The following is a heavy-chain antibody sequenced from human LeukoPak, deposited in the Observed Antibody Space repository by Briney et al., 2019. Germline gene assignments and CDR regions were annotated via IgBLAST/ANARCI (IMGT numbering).Heavy chain of an antibody. J-gene: IGHJ4*02. CDR2: VSHDGIT. CDR3: ARNRDGYNSFDY. V-gene: IGHV4-39*07. CDR1: GGSINSALYY. Sequence: SETLSLTCSVSGGSINSALYYWAWIRQTPEQQLEWIGSVSHDGITKYSPSLGGRVTISVDTSKNHFSLKLSSVTAADTAVYYCARNRDGYNSFDYWGQGTLVTVSS. D-gene: IGHD5-24*01.